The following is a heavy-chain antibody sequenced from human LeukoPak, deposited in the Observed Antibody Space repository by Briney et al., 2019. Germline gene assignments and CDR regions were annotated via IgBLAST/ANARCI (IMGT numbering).Heavy chain of an antibody. CDR1: GGSMSSSSYY. Sequence: PSETLSLTCTVSGGSMSSSSYYWGWIRQPPGKGLEWIGSIYYSGSTYQNPSLKSRVTISVDTSKNQFSLKLSSVTAADTAVYCCARVPTMTFFDYWGQGTLVTVSS. V-gene: IGHV4-39*07. J-gene: IGHJ4*02. CDR2: IYYSGST. CDR3: ARVPTMTFFDY. D-gene: IGHD2-2*01.